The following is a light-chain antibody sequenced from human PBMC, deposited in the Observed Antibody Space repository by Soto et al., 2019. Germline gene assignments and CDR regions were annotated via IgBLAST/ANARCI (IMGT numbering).Light chain of an antibody. Sequence: DVSMTHSPVSLPVTLGQPASISCRSNQSLVYSDGNTDLNWFQQRPGQSPRRLLYRVSNRDSGVPDRFSGGGSGTDFTLRISRVEAEDVGVYYCLVGTHGVTFGQGTRLEIK. CDR2: RVS. CDR3: LVGTHGVT. CDR1: QSLVYSDGNTD. V-gene: IGKV2-30*01. J-gene: IGKJ5*01.